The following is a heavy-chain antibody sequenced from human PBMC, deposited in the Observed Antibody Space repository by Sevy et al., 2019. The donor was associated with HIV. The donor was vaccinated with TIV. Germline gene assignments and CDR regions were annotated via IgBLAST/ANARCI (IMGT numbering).Heavy chain of an antibody. CDR1: GFTFSSYA. J-gene: IGHJ4*02. CDR2: ISYDGSNK. V-gene: IGHV3-30*04. CDR3: ARDVGIVVVPAAIGYFEY. Sequence: GGSLRLSCAASGFTFSSYAMHWVRQAPGKGLEWVAVISYDGSNKYYADSVKGRFTISRDNSKNTLYLQMNSLRAEDTAGYYCARDVGIVVVPAAIGYFEYWGQGTLVTVSS. D-gene: IGHD2-2*02.